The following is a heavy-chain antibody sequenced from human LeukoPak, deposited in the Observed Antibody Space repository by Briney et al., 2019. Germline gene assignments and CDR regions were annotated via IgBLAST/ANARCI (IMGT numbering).Heavy chain of an antibody. Sequence: ASVKVSCKASGYTFTSYGISWVRQAPGQGLEWMGWISAYNGNTNYAQKLQGRVTMTRDTSISTAYMELSRLRSDDTAVYYCASQKAERRAFDIWGQGTMVTVSS. CDR1: GYTFTSYG. CDR2: ISAYNGNT. J-gene: IGHJ3*02. D-gene: IGHD1-1*01. CDR3: ASQKAERRAFDI. V-gene: IGHV1-18*01.